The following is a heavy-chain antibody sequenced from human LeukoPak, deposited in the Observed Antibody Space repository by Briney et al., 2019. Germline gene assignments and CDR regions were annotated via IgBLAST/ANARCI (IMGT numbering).Heavy chain of an antibody. Sequence: PSETLSLTCAVSGGSISSGGYSWSWIRQPPGKGLEWIGYIYHSGSTYYNPSLKSRVTISVDRSKNQFSLKLSSVTAADTAVYYCARGIAAAGVNDCYFDYWGQGTLVTVSS. CDR3: ARGIAAAGVNDCYFDY. D-gene: IGHD6-13*01. V-gene: IGHV4-30-2*01. CDR2: IYHSGST. CDR1: GGSISSGGYS. J-gene: IGHJ4*02.